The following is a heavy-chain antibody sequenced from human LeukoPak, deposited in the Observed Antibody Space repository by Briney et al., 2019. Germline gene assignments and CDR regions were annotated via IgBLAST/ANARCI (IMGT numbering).Heavy chain of an antibody. CDR2: ISNSGSMM. Sequence: GVLRLSCAASGFIFSDYYMSWIRQAPGKGLEWVSYISNSGSMMYYADSVTGRFTISRDNAKNSLSLQMNSLRAEDTAVYYCARDDASIAAALDYWGQGTLVTVSS. J-gene: IGHJ4*02. D-gene: IGHD6-13*01. CDR3: ARDDASIAAALDY. V-gene: IGHV3-11*04. CDR1: GFIFSDYY.